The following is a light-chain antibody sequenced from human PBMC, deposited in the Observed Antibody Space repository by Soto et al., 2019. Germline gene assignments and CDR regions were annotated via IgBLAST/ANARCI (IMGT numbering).Light chain of an antibody. CDR1: QSLSGW. CDR3: QQYASYPWT. Sequence: DIQLTQTPSTLSASIGDRVTITCRASQSLSGWLAWYQQTPGKAPKLLISDPFSLESRVPSRFRGSGSGTEFSLPITSLQPGDSATFSCQQYASYPWTFGRGTKV. CDR2: DPF. J-gene: IGKJ1*01. V-gene: IGKV1-5*01.